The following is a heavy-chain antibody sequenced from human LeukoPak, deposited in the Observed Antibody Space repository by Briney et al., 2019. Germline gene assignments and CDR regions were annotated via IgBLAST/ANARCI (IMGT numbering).Heavy chain of an antibody. Sequence: SETLSLTCTVSGVSISSYYWSWIRQPPGKGLEWIGYIYYSGSTDYNPSLKSRVTISVDTSKNQFSLKLSSVTAADTAVYYCARDSVVVPSSGMDVWGQGTTVTVSS. CDR2: IYYSGST. J-gene: IGHJ6*02. CDR3: ARDSVVVPSSGMDV. V-gene: IGHV4-59*12. CDR1: GVSISSYY. D-gene: IGHD2-2*01.